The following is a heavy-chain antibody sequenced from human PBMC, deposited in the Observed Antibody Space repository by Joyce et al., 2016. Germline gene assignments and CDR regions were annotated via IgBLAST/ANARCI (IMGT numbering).Heavy chain of an antibody. CDR3: ARLKSTAILTG. D-gene: IGHD5-18*01. J-gene: IGHJ4*02. Sequence: QLQMQESGPGLVKPSETLSLTCTVSGDSISSSSYYWGWIRQPPGKGLEGIGSIHYSGNTYYNPALKSRVTISVDTSKNQFSLKLSSVTAADSAVYYCARLKSTAILTGCGQGTLVSVSS. V-gene: IGHV4-39*01. CDR1: GDSISSSSYY. CDR2: IHYSGNT.